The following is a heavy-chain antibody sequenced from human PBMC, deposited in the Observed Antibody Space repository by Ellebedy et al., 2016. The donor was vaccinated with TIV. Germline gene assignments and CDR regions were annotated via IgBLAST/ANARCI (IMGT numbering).Heavy chain of an antibody. CDR2: IYYSGRT. D-gene: IGHD2-15*01. Sequence: SETLSLXXNFSGASISSYYWSWIRQPPGKGLEWIGFIYYSGRTNYNPSLKSRVTISVDTSKNQFSLKLNSVTAADTAVYYCARKRDGSYIDYWGQGTLVTVSS. V-gene: IGHV4-59*01. CDR3: ARKRDGSYIDY. CDR1: GASISSYY. J-gene: IGHJ4*02.